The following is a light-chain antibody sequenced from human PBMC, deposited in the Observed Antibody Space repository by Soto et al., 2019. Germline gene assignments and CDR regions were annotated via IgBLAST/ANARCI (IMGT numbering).Light chain of an antibody. CDR3: QQYNSYSRT. V-gene: IGKV1-5*01. Sequence: DIPRTQSPSTLSASVGDRVTITGRASQSISSWLAWYQQKPGKAPKLLIYDASRLESGVPSRFSGSRSGTEFTLTISRLQPDDFATYYCQQYNSYSRTFGQGTKVEIK. J-gene: IGKJ1*01. CDR1: QSISSW. CDR2: DAS.